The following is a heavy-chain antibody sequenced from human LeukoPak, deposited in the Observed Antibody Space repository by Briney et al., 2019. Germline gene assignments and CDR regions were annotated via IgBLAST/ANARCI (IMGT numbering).Heavy chain of an antibody. D-gene: IGHD3-10*01. CDR3: AKGGYYYGSGGSYYFDY. J-gene: IGHJ4*02. CDR2: ISGSGGST. V-gene: IGHV3-23*01. Sequence: GGSLRLSCAASGFTFSSYAMSWVRQAPGKGLEWVSAISGSGGSTYYPDSVKGRFTISRDNSKNTLYLQMNSLRAEDTAVYYCAKGGYYYGSGGSYYFDYWGQGTLVTVSS. CDR1: GFTFSSYA.